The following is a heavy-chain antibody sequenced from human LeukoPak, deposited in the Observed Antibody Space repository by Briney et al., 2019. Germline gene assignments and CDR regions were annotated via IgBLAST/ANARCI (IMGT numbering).Heavy chain of an antibody. J-gene: IGHJ4*02. CDR1: GFTFSTYG. CDR3: ARDFDFWSGYSCDY. CDR2: ISYDGSNK. D-gene: IGHD3-3*01. V-gene: IGHV3-30-3*01. Sequence: GGSLRLSCAASGFTFSTYGMHWVRQAPGKGLEWVAVISYDGSNKYYADSVKGRFTISRDNSKNTLYLQMNSLRAEDTAVYYCARDFDFWSGYSCDYWGQGTLVTVSS.